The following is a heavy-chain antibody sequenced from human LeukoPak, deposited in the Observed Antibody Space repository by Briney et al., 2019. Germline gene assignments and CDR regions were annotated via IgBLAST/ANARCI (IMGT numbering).Heavy chain of an antibody. D-gene: IGHD3-3*01. Sequence: PGGSLRLSCVASGFTFSNYWMSWVRQAPGKGLEWVSSISGSSSYIYYADSMKGRFTISRDNGKKSLYLQMNSLRAEDTAVYYCAREDLEQGGYYFDYWGQGTLVTVSS. CDR2: ISGSSSYI. CDR3: AREDLEQGGYYFDY. V-gene: IGHV3-21*01. CDR1: GFTFSNYW. J-gene: IGHJ4*02.